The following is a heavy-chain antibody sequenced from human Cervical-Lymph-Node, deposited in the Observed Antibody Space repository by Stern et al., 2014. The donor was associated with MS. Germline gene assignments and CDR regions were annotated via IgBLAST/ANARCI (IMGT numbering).Heavy chain of an antibody. CDR3: ARGGVSFDTGLVAFDY. Sequence: MQLVQSGAEVKKPGESLKISCKGSGYSFTRYWIGWVRQMPGKGLEWMGIIYPGDSDTRYSASFQGQVTISADKSINTAYLQWSSLRASDSAIYYCARGGVSFDTGLVAFDYWGQGTLVTVSS. CDR1: GYSFTRYW. J-gene: IGHJ4*02. D-gene: IGHD5-18*01. CDR2: IYPGDSDT. V-gene: IGHV5-51*01.